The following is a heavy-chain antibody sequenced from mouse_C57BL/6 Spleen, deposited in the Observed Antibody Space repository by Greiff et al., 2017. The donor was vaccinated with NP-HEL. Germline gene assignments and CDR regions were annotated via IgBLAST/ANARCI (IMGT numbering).Heavy chain of an antibody. Sequence: EVQLVESGGGLVKPGGSLKLSCAASGFTFSSYAMSWVRQTPEKRLEWVATISDGGSYTYYPDNVKGRFTISRDNAKNNLYLQMSHLKSEDTAMYYCARDRNYYDYDVRFAYWGQGTLVTVSA. J-gene: IGHJ3*01. D-gene: IGHD2-4*01. CDR1: GFTFSSYA. CDR2: ISDGGSYT. V-gene: IGHV5-4*01. CDR3: ARDRNYYDYDVRFAY.